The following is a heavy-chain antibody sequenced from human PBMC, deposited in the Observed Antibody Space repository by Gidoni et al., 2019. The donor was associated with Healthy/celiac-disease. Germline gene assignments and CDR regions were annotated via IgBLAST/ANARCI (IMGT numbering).Heavy chain of an antibody. CDR1: GGSISSYY. D-gene: IGHD2-15*01. CDR2: IYYSGST. Sequence: QVQLQESGPGLVKPSETLSLTCTVSGGSISSYYWSWIRQPPGKGLEWIGYIYYSGSTNYNPSLKSRVTISVDTSKNQFSLKLSSVTAADTAVYYCARVQWSGGYYYYYYMDVWGKGTTVTVSS. V-gene: IGHV4-59*01. J-gene: IGHJ6*03. CDR3: ARVQWSGGYYYYYYMDV.